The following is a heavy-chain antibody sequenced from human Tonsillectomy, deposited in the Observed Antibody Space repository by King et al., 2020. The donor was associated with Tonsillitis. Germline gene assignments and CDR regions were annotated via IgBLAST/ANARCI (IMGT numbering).Heavy chain of an antibody. J-gene: IGHJ4*02. Sequence: QLVQSGAEVKKPGESLKISCKGSGYSFTSYWIGWVRQMPGKGLEWMGIIFPGDSDTRYSPSFQGQVTISADKSINTAYLQWSNLKASDTAMYYCAIWPGDYGSGSIEYRDYWGQGTLVTVSS. CDR1: GYSFTSYW. CDR2: IFPGDSDT. D-gene: IGHD3-10*01. V-gene: IGHV5-51*01. CDR3: AIWPGDYGSGSIEYRDY.